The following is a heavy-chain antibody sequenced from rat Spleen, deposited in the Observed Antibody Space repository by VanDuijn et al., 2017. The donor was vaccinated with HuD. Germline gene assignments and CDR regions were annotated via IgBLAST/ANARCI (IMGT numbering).Heavy chain of an antibody. Sequence: EVQLVESDGGLVQPGRSLKLSCAASGFIFSDFYMAWVRQAPTKGLEWVATISYDGSKTYYRDSVKGRFTISRDNATSTLYLQMDSLRSEDTATYYCARSVFDYWGQGVMVTVSS. CDR2: ISYDGSKT. CDR1: GFIFSDFY. CDR3: ARSVFDY. J-gene: IGHJ2*01. V-gene: IGHV5-29*01.